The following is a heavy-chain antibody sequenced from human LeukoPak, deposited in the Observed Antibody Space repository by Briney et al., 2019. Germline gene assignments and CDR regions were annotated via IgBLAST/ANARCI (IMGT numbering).Heavy chain of an antibody. CDR2: IYTSGST. Sequence: PSETLSLTCTVSGGSISSYYWSWIRQPAGKGLEWIGRIYTSGSTNYNPSLKSRVTMSVDTSKNQFSLKLSSVTAADTAVYYCARGPLAVDGTRYYFDYWGQGTLVTVSS. D-gene: IGHD6-19*01. J-gene: IGHJ4*02. CDR1: GGSISSYY. V-gene: IGHV4-4*07. CDR3: ARGPLAVDGTRYYFDY.